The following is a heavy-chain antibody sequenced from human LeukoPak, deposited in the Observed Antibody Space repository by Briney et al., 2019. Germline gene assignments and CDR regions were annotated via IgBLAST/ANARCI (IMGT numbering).Heavy chain of an antibody. J-gene: IGHJ4*02. Sequence: PSETLSLTCTVSGGSISSSSYYWGWIRQPPGKGLEWMGSLYYSGSTYYSPSLKSRVTISVDTSKNQFPLKLSSVTAADTAVYYCARPLSDYYDSSAYYQPHYFDYWGQGTLVTVSS. V-gene: IGHV4-39*01. CDR3: ARPLSDYYDSSAYYQPHYFDY. CDR2: LYYSGST. CDR1: GGSISSSSYY. D-gene: IGHD3-22*01.